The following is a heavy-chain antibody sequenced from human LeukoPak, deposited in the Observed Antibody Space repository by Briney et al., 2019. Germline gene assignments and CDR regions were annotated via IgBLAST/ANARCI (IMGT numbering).Heavy chain of an antibody. CDR3: AKGAYDYIEIAYFDY. CDR1: GFSFNNYA. J-gene: IGHJ4*02. CDR2: IIGSSGST. Sequence: GGSLRLSCVASGFSFNNYAMNWVRQAPGKGLEWVSLIIGSSGSTFYADSVKGRFTISRDKSKNTLYLQMNSLRAEDTAVYYCAKGAYDYIEIAYFDYWGQGGLVTVSS. D-gene: IGHD5-12*01. V-gene: IGHV3-23*01.